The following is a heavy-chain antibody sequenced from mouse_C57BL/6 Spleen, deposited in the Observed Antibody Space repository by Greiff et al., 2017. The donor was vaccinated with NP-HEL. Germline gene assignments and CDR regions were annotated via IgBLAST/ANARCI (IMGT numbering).Heavy chain of an antibody. V-gene: IGHV1-42*01. CDR2: INPSTGGT. J-gene: IGHJ4*01. D-gene: IGHD2-5*01. CDR3: ARFYYSNYEYAMDY. Sequence: EVKLVESGPELVKPGASVKISCKASGYSFTGYYMNWVKQSPEKSLEWIGEINPSTGGTTYNQKFKAKATLTVDKSSSTAYMQLKSLTSEDSAVYYCARFYYSNYEYAMDYWGQGTSVTVSS. CDR1: GYSFTGYY.